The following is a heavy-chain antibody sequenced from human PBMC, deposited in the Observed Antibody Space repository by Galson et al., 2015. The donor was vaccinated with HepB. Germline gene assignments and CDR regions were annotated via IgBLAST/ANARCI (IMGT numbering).Heavy chain of an antibody. CDR1: GGSISSYY. Sequence: SETLSLTCTVSGGSISSYYWSWIRQPPGKGLEWIGYIYYSGSTNYNPSLKSRVTISVDTSKNQFSLKLSSVTAADTAVYYCARHAKYEGGAFDYWGQGTLVTVSS. V-gene: IGHV4-59*08. D-gene: IGHD2-15*01. CDR3: ARHAKYEGGAFDY. J-gene: IGHJ4*02. CDR2: IYYSGST.